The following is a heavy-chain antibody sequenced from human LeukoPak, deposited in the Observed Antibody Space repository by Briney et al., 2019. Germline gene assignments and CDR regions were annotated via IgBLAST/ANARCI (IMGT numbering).Heavy chain of an antibody. CDR3: ARLYGSGSYYLGYYYYMDV. D-gene: IGHD3-10*01. J-gene: IGHJ6*03. CDR1: GGSISSSSYY. Sequence: SETLSLTCTGSGGSISSSSYYWGWIRQPPGKGLEWIGSIYYSGSTYYNPSLKSRVTISVDTSKNQFSLKLSSVTAADTAVYYCARLYGSGSYYLGYYYYMDVWGKGTTVTVSS. CDR2: IYYSGST. V-gene: IGHV4-39*01.